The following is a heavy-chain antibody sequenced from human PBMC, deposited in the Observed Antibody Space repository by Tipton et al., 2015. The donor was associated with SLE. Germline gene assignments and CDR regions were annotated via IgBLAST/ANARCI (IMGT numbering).Heavy chain of an antibody. D-gene: IGHD3-22*01. CDR2: IYTSGST. CDR1: GGSISSGSYY. CDR3: ARVAWGYDINI. Sequence: TLSLTCTVSGGSISSGSYYCTWIRQPAGKGLERIGHIYTSGSTNYNPSLKSRVTISVDTSKNQFSLKLSSVTAADTAVYYCARVAWGYDINIWGQGTMVTVSS. J-gene: IGHJ3*02. V-gene: IGHV4-61*09.